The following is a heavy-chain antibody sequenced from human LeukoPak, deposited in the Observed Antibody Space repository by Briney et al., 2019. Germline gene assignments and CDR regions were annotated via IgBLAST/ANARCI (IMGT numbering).Heavy chain of an antibody. CDR1: GFTFSSYA. J-gene: IGHJ4*02. D-gene: IGHD2-21*01. V-gene: IGHV3-23*01. CDR2: ISVTGDVT. CDR3: AKSHITRYPLQYYFDL. Sequence: PGGSLRLSCAASGFTFSSYAMSWLRQTPQKGLEWVSGISVTGDVTYYTDSVKGRFTIASDNSRTTLYLQLSSLRADDTAVYYCAKSHITRYPLQYYFDLWGQGAQVIVSS.